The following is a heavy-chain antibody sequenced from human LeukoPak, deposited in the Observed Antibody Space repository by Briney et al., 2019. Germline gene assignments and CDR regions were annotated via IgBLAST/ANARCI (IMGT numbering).Heavy chain of an antibody. CDR2: IKEDGSER. D-gene: IGHD2-21*01. J-gene: IGHJ3*02. V-gene: IGHV3-7*01. CDR3: VRDHLWAFDI. CDR1: EFTFSRYW. Sequence: PGGSLRLSCAVSEFTFSRYWMSWVRQAPGKGLEWVANIKEDGSERYYVDLAKGRFTISRDNAKNSLYLQMNSLRAEDTAVYYCVRDHLWAFDIWGQGTVVTVSS.